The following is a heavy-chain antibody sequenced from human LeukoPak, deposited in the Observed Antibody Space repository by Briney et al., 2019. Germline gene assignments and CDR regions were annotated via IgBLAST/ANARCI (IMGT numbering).Heavy chain of an antibody. V-gene: IGHV3-53*01. CDR2: IYSGGNT. Sequence: SGGSLRLSCAASGFTFSSYAMSWVRQAPGKGLEWVSVIYSGGNTYYADSVKGRFTISRDNSKNTLYLQMNSLRAEDTAVYYCARGHHSESYKADYWGQGTLVTVSS. D-gene: IGHD3-10*01. CDR3: ARGHHSESYKADY. CDR1: GFTFSSYA. J-gene: IGHJ4*02.